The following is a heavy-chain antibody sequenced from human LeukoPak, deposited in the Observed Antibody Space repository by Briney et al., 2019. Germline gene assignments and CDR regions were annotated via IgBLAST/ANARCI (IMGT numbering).Heavy chain of an antibody. Sequence: PSETLSLTCTVSGASMSSYYWTWIRQPPGKGLEWIGYIYSSGSTNSNPSLNSRVTISVATSKIQFSLNLSSVTAADTAVYYCARGGEAGLADWGQGTLVTVSS. CDR1: GASMSSYY. V-gene: IGHV4-59*01. D-gene: IGHD4-17*01. CDR3: ARGGEAGLAD. CDR2: IYSSGST. J-gene: IGHJ4*02.